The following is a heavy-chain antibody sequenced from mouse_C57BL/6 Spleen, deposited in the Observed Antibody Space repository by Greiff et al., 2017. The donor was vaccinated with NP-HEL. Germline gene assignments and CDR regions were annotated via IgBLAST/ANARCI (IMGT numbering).Heavy chain of an antibody. CDR3: ARGDGYYEGYFDY. D-gene: IGHD2-3*01. V-gene: IGHV3-6*01. CDR1: GYSITSGYY. J-gene: IGHJ2*01. CDR2: ISYDGSN. Sequence: EVQLQQSGPGLVKPSQSLSLTCSVTGYSITSGYYWNWIRQFPGNKLEWMGYISYDGSNKYNPSLKNRISITRDTSKNQFFLKLNSVTTEDTATYYCARGDGYYEGYFDYWGQGTTLTVSS.